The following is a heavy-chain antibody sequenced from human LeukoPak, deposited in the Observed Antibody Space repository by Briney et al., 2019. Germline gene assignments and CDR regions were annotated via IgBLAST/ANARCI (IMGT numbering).Heavy chain of an antibody. CDR3: ARGTGEGYTYGRYYFDY. D-gene: IGHD5-18*01. CDR2: INPNSGVT. CDR1: GYTFTGYY. J-gene: IGHJ4*02. Sequence: ASVKVSCKASGYTFTGYYMHWVRQAPGQGLEWMGWINPNSGVTDYAQNFQGRVTMTRDTSISTAYVELSRLRSDDTAVYYCARGTGEGYTYGRYYFDYWGQGTLVTVSS. V-gene: IGHV1-2*02.